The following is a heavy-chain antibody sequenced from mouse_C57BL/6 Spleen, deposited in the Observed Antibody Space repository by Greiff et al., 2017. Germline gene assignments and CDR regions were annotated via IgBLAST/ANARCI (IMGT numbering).Heavy chain of an antibody. D-gene: IGHD2-2*01. CDR1: GYAFSSSW. J-gene: IGHJ2*01. V-gene: IGHV1-82*01. CDR2: IYPGDGDT. CDR3: ARNYGYDVDY. Sequence: QVQLKESGPELVKPGASVKISCKASGYAFSSSWMNWVKQRPGKGLEWIGRIYPGDGDTNYNGKFKGKATLTADKSSSTAYMQFSSLTSEDSAVYFCARNYGYDVDYWGQGTTLTVSS.